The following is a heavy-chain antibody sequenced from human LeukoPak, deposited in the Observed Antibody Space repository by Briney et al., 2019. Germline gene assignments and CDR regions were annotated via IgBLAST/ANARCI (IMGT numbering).Heavy chain of an antibody. CDR2: ISSSSSTI. V-gene: IGHV3-48*04. CDR1: GFTFRNYW. CDR3: ARRGDCSSTSCYRGYYYYYYMDV. Sequence: GGSLRLSCEVSGFTFRNYWMNWVRQAPGKGLEWVSYISSSSSTIYYADSVKGRFTISRDNAKNSLYLQMNSLRAEDTAMYYCARRGDCSSTSCYRGYYYYYYMDVWGKGTTVTVSS. D-gene: IGHD2-2*02. J-gene: IGHJ6*03.